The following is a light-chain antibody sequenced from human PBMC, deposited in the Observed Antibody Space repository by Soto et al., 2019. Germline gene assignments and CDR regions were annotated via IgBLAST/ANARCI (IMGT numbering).Light chain of an antibody. J-gene: IGKJ4*01. CDR2: GTS. V-gene: IGKV1-39*01. CDR1: QSISTY. CDR3: QQAHSNIVT. Sequence: EIRLTQSPPSLSAAGGDRVTITCRASQSISTYLNWFQKKPGKGPKLLIYGTSTLVSGVPSRFSGSGSGTDFSLTISSLQPEDSATYYCQQAHSNIVTFGGGTKVEI.